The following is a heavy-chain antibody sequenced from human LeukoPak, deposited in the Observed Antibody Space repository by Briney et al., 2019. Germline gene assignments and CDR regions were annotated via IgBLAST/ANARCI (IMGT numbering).Heavy chain of an antibody. CDR2: INPSGGST. V-gene: IGHV1-46*01. Sequence: ASVKVSCKASGYTFTSYYMHWVRQAPGQGLEWMGIINPSGGSTSYAQKFQGRVTMTRDMSTSTVYMELSSLRSDDTAVYYCARDPEPYYYDSSGSLGVDYWGQGTLVTVSS. CDR3: ARDPEPYYYDSSGSLGVDY. CDR1: GYTFTSYY. D-gene: IGHD3-22*01. J-gene: IGHJ4*02.